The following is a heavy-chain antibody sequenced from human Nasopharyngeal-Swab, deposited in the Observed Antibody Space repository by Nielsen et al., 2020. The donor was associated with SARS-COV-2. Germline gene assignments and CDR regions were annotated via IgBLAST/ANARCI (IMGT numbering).Heavy chain of an antibody. J-gene: IGHJ6*02. D-gene: IGHD3-3*01. V-gene: IGHV1-18*01. CDR2: ISAYNGNT. CDR3: ARERLDYDFWSGTQPLGMDV. Sequence: ASVKVSCKASGYTFTSYGISWVRQAPGQGLEWMGWISAYNGNTNYAQKLQSRVTMTTDTSTSTAYMELRSLRSDDTAVYYCARERLDYDFWSGTQPLGMDVWGQGTTVTVSS. CDR1: GYTFTSYG.